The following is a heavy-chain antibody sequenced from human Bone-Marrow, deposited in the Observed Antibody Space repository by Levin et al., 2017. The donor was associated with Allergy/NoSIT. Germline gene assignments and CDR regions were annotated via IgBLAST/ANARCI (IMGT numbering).Heavy chain of an antibody. J-gene: IGHJ2*01. Sequence: SETLSLTCTVSEGSMNNYYWSWIRQSAGKGPEWIGRVFLTGTTNYNPSLKSRVTISVATSKNQFSLKLTSVTAADTAVYFCARDTGYGNNYYFDLWGRGTLITVSS. CDR2: VFLTGTT. V-gene: IGHV4-4*07. D-gene: IGHD4-17*01. CDR1: EGSMNNYY. CDR3: ARDTGYGNNYYFDL.